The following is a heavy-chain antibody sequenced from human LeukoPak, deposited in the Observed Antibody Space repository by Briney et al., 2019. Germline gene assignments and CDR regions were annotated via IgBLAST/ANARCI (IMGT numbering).Heavy chain of an antibody. Sequence: SETLSLTCAVYGGSFSGYYWSWIRQPPGKGLEWIGEINHSGSTNYNPSLKSRVTISVDTSKNQFSLKLSSVTAADTAVYYCASTLSYDSSGYNEQNPFDYWGQGTLVTVSS. V-gene: IGHV4-34*01. D-gene: IGHD3-22*01. CDR2: INHSGST. CDR3: ASTLSYDSSGYNEQNPFDY. CDR1: GGSFSGYY. J-gene: IGHJ4*02.